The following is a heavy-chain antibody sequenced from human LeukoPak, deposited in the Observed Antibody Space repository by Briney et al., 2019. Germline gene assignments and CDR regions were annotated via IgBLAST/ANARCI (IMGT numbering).Heavy chain of an antibody. D-gene: IGHD1-26*01. Sequence: PSETLSLTCTVSGYSISSGYYWGWIRQPPGKGLEWIGSIYHSGSTYYNPSLKSRVTISVDTSKNQFSLKLSSVTAADTAVYHCARVRVVGATTLDYWGQGTLVTVSS. CDR1: GYSISSGYY. V-gene: IGHV4-38-2*02. J-gene: IGHJ4*02. CDR2: IYHSGST. CDR3: ARVRVVGATTLDY.